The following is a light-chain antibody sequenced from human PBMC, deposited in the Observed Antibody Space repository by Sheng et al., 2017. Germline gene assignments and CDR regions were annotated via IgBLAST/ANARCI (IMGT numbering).Light chain of an antibody. CDR1: QSISNS. V-gene: IGKV3-11*01. CDR3: QQLTIWPWT. CDR2: EAS. Sequence: NVLTQSPATLSLSPGERATLSCRASQSISNSLAWFQQKPGQAPRLLIYEASYRASGIPPRFSGTGSGTDFTLTISSLEPEDFAVYYCQQLTIWPWTFGQGTKVEI. J-gene: IGKJ1*01.